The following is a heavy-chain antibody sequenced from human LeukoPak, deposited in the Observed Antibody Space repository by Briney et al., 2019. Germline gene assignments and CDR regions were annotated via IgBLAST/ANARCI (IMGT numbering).Heavy chain of an antibody. D-gene: IGHD4-17*01. J-gene: IGHJ5*02. CDR2: IYYSGST. V-gene: IGHV4-31*03. Sequence: PSETLSLTCTVSGGSIRTGGYSWSWIRQQSGKGLEWIGYIYYSGSTYYNPSLKSRASVSIDTSKNQFSLKLSSVTAADTAVYYCARFQNDGDPRGTFDPWGQGTLVTVSS. CDR3: ARFQNDGDPRGTFDP. CDR1: GGSIRTGGYS.